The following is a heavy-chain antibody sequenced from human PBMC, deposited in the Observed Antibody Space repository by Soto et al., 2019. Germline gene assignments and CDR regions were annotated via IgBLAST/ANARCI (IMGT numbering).Heavy chain of an antibody. CDR2: ISYDGSNK. D-gene: IGHD3-22*01. CDR3: ARDDYDSSGYYLAFDI. J-gene: IGHJ3*02. Sequence: QVQLVESGGGVVQPRRSLRLSCAASGFTFSSYAMHWVRQAPGKGLEWVAVISYDGSNKYYADSVKGRFTISRDNSENTLYLQMNSLRAEDTAVYYCARDDYDSSGYYLAFDIWGQGTMVTVSS. CDR1: GFTFSSYA. V-gene: IGHV3-30-3*01.